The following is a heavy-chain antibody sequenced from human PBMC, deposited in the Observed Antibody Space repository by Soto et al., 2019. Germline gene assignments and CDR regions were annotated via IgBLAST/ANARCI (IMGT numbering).Heavy chain of an antibody. V-gene: IGHV1-18*01. CDR3: AREGTSGHAFDI. D-gene: IGHD2-8*01. CDR2: ISGYIDHT. J-gene: IGHJ3*02. Sequence: ASVKVSCKASGYTFSKYGISWVRQAPGQGLEYMGWISGYIDHTHYAQNLQGRVTPTTDRSTSTAYMELRSLRSDDTAVYFCAREGTSGHAFDIWGQGTMVTVSS. CDR1: GYTFSKYG.